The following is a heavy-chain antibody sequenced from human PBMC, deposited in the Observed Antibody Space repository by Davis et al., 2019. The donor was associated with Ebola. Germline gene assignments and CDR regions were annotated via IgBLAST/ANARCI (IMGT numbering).Heavy chain of an antibody. V-gene: IGHV4-34*01. CDR1: GGSFSGYY. Sequence: PSETLSLTCAAYGGSFSGYYWSWIRQPPGKGLEWIGEINHSGSTNYNPSLKSRATISVDTSKNQFSLKLSSVTAADTAVYYCARGSVFHTASYYYGMDVWGQGTTVTVSS. CDR2: INHSGST. J-gene: IGHJ6*02. CDR3: ARGSVFHTASYYYGMDV. D-gene: IGHD5-18*01.